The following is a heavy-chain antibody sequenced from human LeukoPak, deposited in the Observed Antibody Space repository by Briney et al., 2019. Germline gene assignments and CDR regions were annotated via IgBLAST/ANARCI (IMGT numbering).Heavy chain of an antibody. CDR1: GYTFTSHY. CDR2: INPSGSST. J-gene: IGHJ4*02. V-gene: IGHV1-46*01. D-gene: IGHD3-22*01. Sequence: ASVKVSCKASGYTFTSHYMHWVRQAPGQGLEWMGLINPSGSSTLYAQKFQGRVTMTRDMSTTTDYMELSSLRSDDTAVYYRARDLNYYDSSGYLFPHDYWGQGTLVTVSS. CDR3: ARDLNYYDSSGYLFPHDY.